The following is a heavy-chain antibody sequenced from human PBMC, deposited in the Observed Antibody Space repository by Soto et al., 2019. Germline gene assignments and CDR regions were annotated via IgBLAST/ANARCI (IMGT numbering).Heavy chain of an antibody. CDR2: IGTAGDT. J-gene: IGHJ4*02. V-gene: IGHV3-13*01. D-gene: IGHD3-10*01. CDR3: ARGPSTGNFDY. CDR1: GFTFSSYD. Sequence: PGGSLRLSCAASGFTFSSYDMHWVRQATGKGLEWVSAIGTAGDTYYPGSVKGRFTISRENAKNSLYLQMNSLRAEDTAVYYCARGPSTGNFDYWGQGTLVTVCS.